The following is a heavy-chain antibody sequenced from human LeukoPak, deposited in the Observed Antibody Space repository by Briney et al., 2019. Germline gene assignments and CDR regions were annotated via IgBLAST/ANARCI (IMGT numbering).Heavy chain of an antibody. J-gene: IGHJ4*02. CDR3: ARGSQFRQQLLRDY. V-gene: IGHV4-34*01. Sequence: SVTLSLTCAVYGGSFSGYYWSWIRQPPGKGLEWIGEINHSGSTNYNPSLKSRVTISVDTSKNQFSLKLSSVTAADTAVYYCARGSQFRQQLLRDYWGQGTLVTVSS. CDR2: INHSGST. CDR1: GGSFSGYY. D-gene: IGHD6-13*01.